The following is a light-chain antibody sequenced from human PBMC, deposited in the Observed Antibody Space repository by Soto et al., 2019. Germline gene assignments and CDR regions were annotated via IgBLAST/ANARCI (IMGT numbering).Light chain of an antibody. Sequence: DIQMTQSPSSVSASVGDRVTITCRASQGIGRWLAWYQQKPGKAPMLLIYAASSLQSGVPSRFSGSGSGTDFTLTISSLQPEDFATYHCQQANSFPPTFGGGTKVE. CDR2: AAS. J-gene: IGKJ4*01. CDR1: QGIGRW. V-gene: IGKV1D-12*01. CDR3: QQANSFPPT.